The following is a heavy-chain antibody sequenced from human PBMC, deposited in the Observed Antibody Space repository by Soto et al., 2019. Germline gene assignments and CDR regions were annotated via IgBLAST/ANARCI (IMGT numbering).Heavy chain of an antibody. CDR3: AKERRGGGATGMDV. D-gene: IGHD1-26*01. CDR2: ISYDGSNK. Sequence: QVQLVESGGGVVQPGRSLRLSCAASGFTFSSYGMHWVRQAPGKGLEWVAVISYDGSNKYYADSVKGRFTISRDNSKNPLYLQKNRVGAGDTAGYYCAKERRGGGATGMDVWGQETTVTVSS. V-gene: IGHV3-30*18. CDR1: GFTFSSYG. J-gene: IGHJ6*02.